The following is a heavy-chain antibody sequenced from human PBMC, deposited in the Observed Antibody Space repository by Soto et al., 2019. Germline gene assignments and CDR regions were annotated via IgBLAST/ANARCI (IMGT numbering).Heavy chain of an antibody. CDR1: GDSVSSKSAA. Sequence: PSPTLSLTCAISGDSVSSKSAAWHWIRQSPSRGLEWLGRTYYRSKWSSNYAVSVKSRITSNPDTSKSQLSLELRSVTPDDTAMYDCARTGDDLVDYWGQETLVTVSS. V-gene: IGHV6-1*01. CDR2: TYYRSKWSS. D-gene: IGHD7-27*01. CDR3: ARTGDDLVDY. J-gene: IGHJ4*02.